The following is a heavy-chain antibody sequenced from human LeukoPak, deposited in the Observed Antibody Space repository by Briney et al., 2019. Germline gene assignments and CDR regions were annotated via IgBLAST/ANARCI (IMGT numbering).Heavy chain of an antibody. V-gene: IGHV3-7*01. CDR2: IKQDGSEK. CDR1: GFTFSSYW. D-gene: IGHD6-13*01. Sequence: PGGSLRLSCAASGFTFSSYWMSWVRQAPGKGLEWVANIKQDGSEKYYVDSVKGRFTISRDNAKNSLYLQMNSLRAEDTAVYYCAKLTVRASSSNKDWGQGTLVTVSS. J-gene: IGHJ4*02. CDR3: AKLTVRASSSNKD.